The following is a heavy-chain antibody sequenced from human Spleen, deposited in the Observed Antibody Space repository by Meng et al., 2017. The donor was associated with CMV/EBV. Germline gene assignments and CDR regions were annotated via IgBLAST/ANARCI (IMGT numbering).Heavy chain of an antibody. V-gene: IGHV3-30*04. J-gene: IGHJ4*02. CDR3: AKDRRYSSSWALGY. CDR1: GFTFSTYA. Sequence: GGSLRLSCAASGFTFSTYAMHWVRQAPGKGLEWVAVISYDGSTKYYADSVKGRFTISRDNSRTTLYLQMNSLRAEDTAVYYCAKDRRYSSSWALGYWGQGTLVTVSS. CDR2: ISYDGSTK. D-gene: IGHD6-13*01.